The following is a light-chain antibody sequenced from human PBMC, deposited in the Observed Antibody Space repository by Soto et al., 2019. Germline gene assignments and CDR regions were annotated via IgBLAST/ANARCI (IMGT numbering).Light chain of an antibody. V-gene: IGKV3-20*01. CDR1: QSVGSGH. Sequence: EIVLTQSPGTLSLSPGERATLSCRASQSVGSGHLAWYQQKPGQTPRLLIYVASTRATGIPDRFSGSGSGTDFTLTISRLEPEDFAVYYCQHFGDSPLWAFGQGTEVEIK. CDR2: VAS. CDR3: QHFGDSPLWA. J-gene: IGKJ1*01.